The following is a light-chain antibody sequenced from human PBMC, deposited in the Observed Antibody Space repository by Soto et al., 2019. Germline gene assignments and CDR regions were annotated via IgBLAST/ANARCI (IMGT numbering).Light chain of an antibody. V-gene: IGLV2-14*01. CDR1: SSDVGAYND. CDR2: EVS. Sequence: QSALTQPASVSGSPGQSITISCTGTSSDVGAYNDVSWYQQHPGKAPKLLIFEVSDRPSGVSNRFSGSKSGNTASLTISGLQAEDEADYYCSSYTRSNTLVFGGGTKLTVL. J-gene: IGLJ2*01. CDR3: SSYTRSNTLV.